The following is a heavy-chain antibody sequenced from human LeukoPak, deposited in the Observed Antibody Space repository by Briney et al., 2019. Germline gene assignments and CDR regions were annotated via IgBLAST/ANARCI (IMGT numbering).Heavy chain of an antibody. V-gene: IGHV1-8*01. Sequence: ASVKVSCKASGYTFTSYDINWVRQATGQGLEWMGWMNPNSGNTGYAQKFRGRVTMTRNTSISTAYMELSSLRSEDTAVYYCARGGYSGYDYRFDYWGQGTLVTVSS. CDR1: GYTFTSYD. CDR2: MNPNSGNT. CDR3: ARGGYSGYDYRFDY. D-gene: IGHD5-12*01. J-gene: IGHJ4*02.